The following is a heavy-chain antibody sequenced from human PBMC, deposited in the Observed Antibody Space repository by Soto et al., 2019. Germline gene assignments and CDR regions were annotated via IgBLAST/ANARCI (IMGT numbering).Heavy chain of an antibody. CDR1: GFTFSSYG. J-gene: IGHJ4*02. Sequence: QVQLVESGGGVVQPGRSLRLSCAASGFTFSSYGMHWVRQAPGKGLEWVAVISYDGSNKYYADSVKGRFTISRDNSKNTLYLQMNSLRAEDTAVSYCARVYCSRTSCLDYWGQGTLVTVSS. CDR3: ARVYCSRTSCLDY. CDR2: ISYDGSNK. V-gene: IGHV3-30*03. D-gene: IGHD2-2*01.